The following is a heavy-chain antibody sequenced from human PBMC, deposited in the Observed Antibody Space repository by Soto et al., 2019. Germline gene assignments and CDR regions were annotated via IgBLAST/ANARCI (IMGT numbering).Heavy chain of an antibody. CDR1: GFSLSNSGVG. CDR2: IYGDNDK. J-gene: IGHJ4*02. Sequence: QITLKESGPSPVKPTQTLTVTCTFSGFSLSNSGVGVAWIRQPPGKALEWLALIYGDNDKRYSTSLKTRLTISKDTSKNQVVITKTNMDPVETATYYCAHCTLHDYGVSDPGTSQVFYSWGQGTLVTVSS. V-gene: IGHV2-5*02. CDR3: AHCTLHDYGVSDPGTSQVFYS. D-gene: IGHD4-17*01.